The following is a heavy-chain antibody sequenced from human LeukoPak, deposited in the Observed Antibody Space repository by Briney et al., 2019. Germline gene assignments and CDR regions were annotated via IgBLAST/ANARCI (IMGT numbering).Heavy chain of an antibody. CDR1: NDSISSYC. D-gene: IGHD3-22*01. V-gene: IGHV4-4*08. CDR3: ATSYYDKTAPFDL. Sequence: PSETLSLTCTVSNDSISSYCCSWVRQPPGKGLEWIGFMCPSGRTDYNPSLKSRVTMSVDTSKNQLSMELRFLTAADTAVYYCATSYYDKTAPFDLWGHGTLVTVSS. CDR2: MCPSGRT. J-gene: IGHJ4*01.